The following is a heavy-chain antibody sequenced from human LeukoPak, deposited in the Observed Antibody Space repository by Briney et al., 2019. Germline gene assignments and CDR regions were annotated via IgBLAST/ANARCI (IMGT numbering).Heavy chain of an antibody. V-gene: IGHV3-48*01. D-gene: IGHD3-3*01. CDR1: GFTFSSYS. CDR2: ISSSSSTI. CDR3: ARDSYYDFWSGYYTGIGY. Sequence: PGGSLRLSCAASGFTFSSYSMNWVRQAPGKGLEWVSYISSSSSTIYYADSVKGRITISRDNAKNSLYLQMNSLRAEDTAVYYCARDSYYDFWSGYYTGIGYWGQGTLVTVSS. J-gene: IGHJ4*02.